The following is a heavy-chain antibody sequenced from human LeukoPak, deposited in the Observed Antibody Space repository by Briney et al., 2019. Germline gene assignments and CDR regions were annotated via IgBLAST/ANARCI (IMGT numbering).Heavy chain of an antibody. Sequence: GGSLRLSCGAAGFTFSNYAMTWVRQAPGKGLEWVSSIYGNSKKTFYADSVKGRFTISRDNAKNTLYLQMNSLRAEDTAVYHCVQSELRPFKAFDWGQGTQVTVSS. V-gene: IGHV3-23*01. CDR2: IYGNSKKT. J-gene: IGHJ1*01. CDR3: VQSELRPFKAFD. D-gene: IGHD1-14*01. CDR1: GFTFSNYA.